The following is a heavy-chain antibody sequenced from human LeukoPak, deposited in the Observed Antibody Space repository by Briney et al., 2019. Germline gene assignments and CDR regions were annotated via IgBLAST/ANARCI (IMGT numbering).Heavy chain of an antibody. Sequence: SQTLSLTCTVSGGSISSGGYYWSWLRQHPGTGLEWIGYIYYSGSTYYNPSLTSRVTISVDTSKNQFSLKLSSVTAADTAVYYCARRGGYSYGYFDYWGQGTLVTVSS. J-gene: IGHJ4*02. CDR1: GGSISSGGYY. D-gene: IGHD5-18*01. CDR3: ARRGGYSYGYFDY. CDR2: IYYSGST. V-gene: IGHV4-31*03.